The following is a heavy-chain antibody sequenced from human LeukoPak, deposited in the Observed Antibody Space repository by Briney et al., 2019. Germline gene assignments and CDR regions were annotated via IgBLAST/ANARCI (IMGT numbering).Heavy chain of an antibody. CDR3: TTTSGTYRFDP. CDR2: INSDGSTT. Sequence: GGSLRLSCAASGFTFSSYWMHWVRQTPGKGLVWVSRINSDGSTTTYADSVKGRFTISRDNAKNTLYLQMNSLRAEDTAVYYCTTTSGTYRFDPWGQGTLVTVPS. V-gene: IGHV3-74*01. J-gene: IGHJ5*02. CDR1: GFTFSSYW. D-gene: IGHD1-26*01.